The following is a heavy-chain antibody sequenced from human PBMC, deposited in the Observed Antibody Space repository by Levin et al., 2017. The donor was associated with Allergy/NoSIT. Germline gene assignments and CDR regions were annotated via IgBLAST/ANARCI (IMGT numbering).Heavy chain of an antibody. CDR2: ISTTGSYI. Sequence: GGSLRLSCAASGFTFSDYSMNWVRQAPGKGLEWVSSISTTGSYIYYADSVRGRFTISRDNAKNSVYLQMNSLRAEDTAMYFCARGPSDDSWGQGTLVTVSS. V-gene: IGHV3-21*01. J-gene: IGHJ4*02. CDR1: GFTFSDYS. CDR3: ARGPSDDS. D-gene: IGHD3-10*01.